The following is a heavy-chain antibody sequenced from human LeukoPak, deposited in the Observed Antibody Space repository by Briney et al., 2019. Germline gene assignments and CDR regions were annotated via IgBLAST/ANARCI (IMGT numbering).Heavy chain of an antibody. CDR3: ARGVLLVYALNYYYYYMDV. CDR2: IIPIFGTA. CDR1: GGTFSSYA. D-gene: IGHD2-8*01. V-gene: IGHV1-69*06. J-gene: IGHJ6*03. Sequence: GASVKVSCKASGGTFSSYAISWVRQAPGQGLEWMGGIIPIFGTANYAQKFQGRVTITADKSTSTAYMELSSLRSEDTAVYYCARGVLLVYALNYYYYYMDVWGKGTTVTVSS.